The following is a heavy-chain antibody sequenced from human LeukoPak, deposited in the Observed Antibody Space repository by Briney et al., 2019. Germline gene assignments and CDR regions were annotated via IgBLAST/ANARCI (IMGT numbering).Heavy chain of an antibody. CDR3: ALGEDVIVVVVAAKEDAFDI. D-gene: IGHD2-15*01. J-gene: IGHJ3*02. V-gene: IGHV1-2*02. CDR1: GYTFTGYY. Sequence: GASVKVSCKASGYTFTGYYMHWVRQAPGQGLEWMGWINPNSGGTNYAQKFQGRVTMTRDTSISTAYMELSRLRSDDTAVYYCALGEDVIVVVVAAKEDAFDIWGQGAMVTVSS. CDR2: INPNSGGT.